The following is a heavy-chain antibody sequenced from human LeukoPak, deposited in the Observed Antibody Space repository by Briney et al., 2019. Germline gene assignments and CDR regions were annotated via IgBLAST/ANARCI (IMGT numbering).Heavy chain of an antibody. CDR1: GFTFSSYW. Sequence: GGSLRLSCAASGFTFSSYWMSWVRQAPGKGLEWVANLKQDGSEKYYVDSVKGRFTISRDNAKNSLYLQMNSLRAEDTAVYYCAREGRVVVVAAPFDYWGQGTLVTVSS. V-gene: IGHV3-7*01. CDR2: LKQDGSEK. D-gene: IGHD2-15*01. CDR3: AREGRVVVVAAPFDY. J-gene: IGHJ4*02.